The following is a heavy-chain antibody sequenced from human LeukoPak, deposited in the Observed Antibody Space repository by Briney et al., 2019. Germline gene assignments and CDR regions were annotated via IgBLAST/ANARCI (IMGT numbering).Heavy chain of an antibody. V-gene: IGHV4-34*01. Sequence: SETLSLTCAVYGGSFSTYYWNWIRQPPGKGLEWIGEINHSGTTNYNPSLKSRVIISVDTSKKQSSLRLTSVTAADTAVYYCARGEPGGRDYWGQGTLVTVSS. J-gene: IGHJ4*02. D-gene: IGHD3-10*01. CDR1: GGSFSTYY. CDR3: ARGEPGGRDY. CDR2: INHSGTT.